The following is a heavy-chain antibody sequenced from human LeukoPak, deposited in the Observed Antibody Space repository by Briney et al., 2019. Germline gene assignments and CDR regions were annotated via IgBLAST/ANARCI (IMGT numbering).Heavy chain of an antibody. CDR2: IYTGGST. J-gene: IGHJ4*02. V-gene: IGHV3-53*01. CDR1: GFIFKNYA. Sequence: GGSLRLSCAASGFIFKNYAMSWVRQAPGKGLEWVSVIYTGGSTYYADSVKGRFTISRDTSKNTLHLQMNSLRAEDTAVYYCARGTSTVSAGYYWGQGTLVTVSS. D-gene: IGHD6-19*01. CDR3: ARGTSTVSAGYY.